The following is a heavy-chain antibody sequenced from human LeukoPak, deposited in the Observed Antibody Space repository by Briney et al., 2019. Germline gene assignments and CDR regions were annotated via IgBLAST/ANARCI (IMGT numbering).Heavy chain of an antibody. CDR2: ISYDGSNK. CDR1: GFTFSSYA. D-gene: IGHD3-10*01. J-gene: IGHJ4*02. V-gene: IGHV3-30*04. Sequence: GGSLRLSCAASGFTFSSYAMHWVRQAPGKGLEWVAVISYDGSNKYYADSVKGRFTISRDNSKNTLYLQMNSLRAEDTAVYYCASESQVYYYCSGSPIYWGQGALVTVSS. CDR3: ASESQVYYYCSGSPIY.